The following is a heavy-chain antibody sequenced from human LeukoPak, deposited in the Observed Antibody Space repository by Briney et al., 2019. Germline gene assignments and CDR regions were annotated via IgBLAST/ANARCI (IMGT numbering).Heavy chain of an antibody. V-gene: IGHV4-59*01. CDR1: GGSISSYY. CDR2: IYYSGST. Sequence: SETLSLTCTVSGGSISSYYWSWIRQPAGKGLEWIGYIYYSGSTNYNPSLKSRVTISVDTSKNQFSLKLSSVTAADTAVYYCARDGGSSWTYDYWGQGTLVTVSS. J-gene: IGHJ4*02. CDR3: ARDGGSSWTYDY. D-gene: IGHD6-13*01.